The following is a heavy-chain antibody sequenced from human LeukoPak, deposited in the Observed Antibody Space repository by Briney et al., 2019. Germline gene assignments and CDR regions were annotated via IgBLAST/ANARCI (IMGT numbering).Heavy chain of an antibody. CDR3: ARDGGGSSSCFDY. D-gene: IGHD6-13*01. Sequence: GGSLRLSCAASGFTFSSYSMNWVRQAPGKGLEWVSSISSSSSYIYYADSMKGRFTISRDNAKNSLYLQMNSLRAEDTALYYCARDGGGSSSCFDYWGQGTLVTVSS. J-gene: IGHJ4*02. CDR1: GFTFSSYS. V-gene: IGHV3-21*04. CDR2: ISSSSSYI.